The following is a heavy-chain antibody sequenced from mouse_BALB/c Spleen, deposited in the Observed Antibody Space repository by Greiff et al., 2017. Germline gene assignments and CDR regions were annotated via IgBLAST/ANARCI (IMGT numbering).Heavy chain of an antibody. J-gene: IGHJ1*01. D-gene: IGHD2-12*01. Sequence: VQLQQSGAELVTPGASVKLSCTASGFNIKDTYMHWVKQRPEQGLAWIGRIDPANGNTKYDPKFQGKATVTADTSSNTAYLQLSSLTSEDTAVYYCARSDDGYWYCDVWGAGTTVTVSS. CDR2: IDPANGNT. V-gene: IGHV14-3*02. CDR1: GFNIKDTY. CDR3: ARSDDGYWYCDV.